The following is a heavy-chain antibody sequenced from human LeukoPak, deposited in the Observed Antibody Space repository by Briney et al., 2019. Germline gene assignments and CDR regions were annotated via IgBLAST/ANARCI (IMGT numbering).Heavy chain of an antibody. CDR1: GGSVSSGSHY. Sequence: SETLSLTCTVSGGSVSSGSHYWNWIRQSPGKGLEWIGYIYYRGTTNYTPSLKSRVTISVDTSMNQFSLRLSSVTAADTAVYYCARGGVYYDSSGYSRADYWGQGTLVTVSS. D-gene: IGHD3-22*01. V-gene: IGHV4-61*01. CDR2: IYYRGTT. J-gene: IGHJ4*02. CDR3: ARGGVYYDSSGYSRADY.